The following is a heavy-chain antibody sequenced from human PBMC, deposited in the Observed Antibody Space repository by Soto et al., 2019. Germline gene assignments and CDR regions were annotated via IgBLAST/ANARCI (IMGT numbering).Heavy chain of an antibody. J-gene: IGHJ6*03. Sequence: PSETLSLTCAVYGGSFSGYYWSWIRQPPGKGVERIGEVNHSGSTNYNPSLKSRVTISVDPSKNQSSLKLSSVTAADTAVYYCASWKGSYSSSTSCYSRSYYYYYMDVWGKGTTVTLSS. CDR1: GGSFSGYY. CDR2: VNHSGST. CDR3: ASWKGSYSSSTSCYSRSYYYYYMDV. V-gene: IGHV4-34*01. D-gene: IGHD2-2*02.